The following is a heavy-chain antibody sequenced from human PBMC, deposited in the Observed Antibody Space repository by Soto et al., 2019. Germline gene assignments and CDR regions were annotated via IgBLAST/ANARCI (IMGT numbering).Heavy chain of an antibody. D-gene: IGHD1-20*01. CDR3: ARWVEVSLDYFDS. Sequence: SETLFLTCTVSGGSMSNGYYYWSWVRQNPGKGLEWIGHIYHSGRTYYNPSLKSRVGILVDTSKNQFSLNLNSVTAADTAVYYCARWVEVSLDYFDSWGQGTPVT. CDR2: IYHSGRT. V-gene: IGHV4-31*03. J-gene: IGHJ4*02. CDR1: GGSMSNGYYY.